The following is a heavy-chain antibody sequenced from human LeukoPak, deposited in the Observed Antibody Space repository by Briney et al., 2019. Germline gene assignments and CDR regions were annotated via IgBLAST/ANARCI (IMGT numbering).Heavy chain of an antibody. D-gene: IGHD6-6*01. J-gene: IGHJ4*02. CDR1: GGSISSGGDH. V-gene: IGHV4-31*03. Sequence: SQTLSLTCTVSGGSISSGGDHWGWIRQHPGRGLEWIGNIYYSGSTDCNPSLKSRVTMFEDKSKNQFSLRLYSVTVADTAVYYCARHFAYSSSSYFDYWGQGSLVTVSS. CDR2: IYYSGST. CDR3: ARHFAYSSSSYFDY.